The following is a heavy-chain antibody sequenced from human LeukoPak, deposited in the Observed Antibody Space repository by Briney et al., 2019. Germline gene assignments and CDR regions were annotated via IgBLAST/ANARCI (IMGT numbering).Heavy chain of an antibody. Sequence: ASAKVSCKASGYTFTSYGISWVRQAPGQGLEWMGWISAYNGNTNYAQKLQGRVTMTTDTSTSTAYMELRSLRSDDTAVYYCARDQACSGGSCYSGAGDWFDPWGQGTLVTVSS. D-gene: IGHD2-15*01. CDR2: ISAYNGNT. V-gene: IGHV1-18*01. J-gene: IGHJ5*02. CDR3: ARDQACSGGSCYSGAGDWFDP. CDR1: GYTFTSYG.